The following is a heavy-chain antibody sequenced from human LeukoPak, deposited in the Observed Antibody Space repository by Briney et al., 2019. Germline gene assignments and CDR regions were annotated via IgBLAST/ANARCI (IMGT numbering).Heavy chain of an antibody. CDR1: GGSIIKTNW. CDR2: IYHNGNTDST. D-gene: IGHD5-24*01. V-gene: IGHV4-4*02. J-gene: IGHJ4*02. Sequence: PSETLSLTCAVSGGSIIKTNWWSWVRQPPGKGLEWIGEIYHNGNTDSTTYNPSLRSRVTISVDTSKNHFSLKLSSVTAADTAVYYCARNRDGYNSFDYWGQGTLVTISS. CDR3: ARNRDGYNSFDY.